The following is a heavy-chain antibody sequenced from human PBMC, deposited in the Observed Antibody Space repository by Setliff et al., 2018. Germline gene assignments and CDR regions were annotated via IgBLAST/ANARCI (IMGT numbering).Heavy chain of an antibody. CDR2: IYTTWST. Sequence: SETLSLTCTVSGGSVGNSHYYWSWIRQPAGKGLEWIGRIYTTWSTNYNPSLKGRVTISVDTSKNQVSLKMNFVTAADTAVYYCARGGVLGTGDFDYWGQGTLVTVSS. J-gene: IGHJ4*02. CDR1: GGSVGNSHYY. CDR3: ARGGVLGTGDFDY. V-gene: IGHV4-61*10. D-gene: IGHD3-16*01.